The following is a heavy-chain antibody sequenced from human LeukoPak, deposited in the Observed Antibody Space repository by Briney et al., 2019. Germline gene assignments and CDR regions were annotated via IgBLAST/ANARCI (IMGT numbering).Heavy chain of an antibody. J-gene: IGHJ4*02. CDR1: GGSIRSTNYY. V-gene: IGHV4-39*07. Sequence: SETLSLTCTVSGGSIRSTNYYWVWVRQPPGKGLEWIGTIYYPESTYYNPSLKSRVTISLDTSKKQFSLNLRSVTAADTAVYYCARVLAVAGKYYFDYWGQGTLVTVSS. CDR3: ARVLAVAGKYYFDY. CDR2: IYYPEST. D-gene: IGHD6-19*01.